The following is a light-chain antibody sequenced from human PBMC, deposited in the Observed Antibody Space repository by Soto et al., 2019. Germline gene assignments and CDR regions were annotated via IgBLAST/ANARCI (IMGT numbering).Light chain of an antibody. Sequence: QSVLTQPPSASGTPGQRVTISCSGSSSNIGINFVYWYQQLPGTAPKLLIYGNNQRPPGVPDRFSGSKSGTSGSLAISGLRSEDEADYYCAAWDDSLSGPVFGGGTQLTVL. J-gene: IGLJ3*02. CDR1: SSNIGINF. CDR3: AAWDDSLSGPV. CDR2: GNN. V-gene: IGLV1-47*01.